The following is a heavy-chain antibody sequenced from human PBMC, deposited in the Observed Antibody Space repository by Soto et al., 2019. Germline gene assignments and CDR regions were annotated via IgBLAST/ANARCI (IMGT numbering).Heavy chain of an antibody. V-gene: IGHV1-18*01. D-gene: IGHD1-26*01. Sequence: QVQLVQSGAEVKKPGASVKVSCKASGYTFTSYGITWVRQAPGQGLAWMGWITAYNSNTNYAQNLQARVTMTTDTSTSTAYMELRSLGSDDTAVYYCARRMGGTYGMDVWGQGTTVTVSS. J-gene: IGHJ6*02. CDR1: GYTFTSYG. CDR3: ARRMGGTYGMDV. CDR2: ITAYNSNT.